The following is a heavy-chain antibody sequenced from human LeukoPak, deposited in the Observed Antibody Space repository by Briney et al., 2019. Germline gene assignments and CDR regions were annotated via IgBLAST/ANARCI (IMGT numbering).Heavy chain of an antibody. CDR3: ARDHSYSNYRYYYYMDV. V-gene: IGHV1-18*01. CDR1: GYTFTSYG. J-gene: IGHJ6*03. CDR2: ISAYNGNT. D-gene: IGHD4-11*01. Sequence: GASVKVSCKASGYTFTSYGISWVRQAPGQGLEWMGWISAYNGNTNYAQKLQGRVTMTTDTSTSTAYMELRSLRSDDTAVYYCARDHSYSNYRYYYYMDVWGKGTTVTVSS.